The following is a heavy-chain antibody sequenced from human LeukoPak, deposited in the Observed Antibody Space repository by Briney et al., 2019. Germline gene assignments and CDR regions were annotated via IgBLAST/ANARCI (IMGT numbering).Heavy chain of an antibody. CDR1: GDSVSSNSAA. Sequence: KLSQTLSLTCAISGDSVSSNSAAWNWIRQSPSRGLEWLRRTYYRSKWYNDYAVSVKSRITINPDTSKNQFSLQLNSVTPEDTAVYYCARDTVLMVYAMGEFDYWGQGTLVTVSS. D-gene: IGHD2-8*01. CDR3: ARDTVLMVYAMGEFDY. J-gene: IGHJ4*02. V-gene: IGHV6-1*01. CDR2: TYYRSKWYN.